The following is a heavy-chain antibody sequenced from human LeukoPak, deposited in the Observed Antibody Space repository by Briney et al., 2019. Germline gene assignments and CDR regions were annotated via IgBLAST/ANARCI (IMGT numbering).Heavy chain of an antibody. V-gene: IGHV4-4*07. D-gene: IGHD1-26*01. CDR2: IYSSGGT. CDR1: GGAISSYY. J-gene: IGHJ4*02. CDR3: ASYGGSNVYYGY. Sequence: SETLSLTCTVSGGAISSYYWTWIRQPAGKGLEWIGRIYSSGGTNYNPSLKSRVTMSVDMSKNQFSLKLSSVTAADTAVYYCASYGGSNVYYGYWGPGTLVTVSS.